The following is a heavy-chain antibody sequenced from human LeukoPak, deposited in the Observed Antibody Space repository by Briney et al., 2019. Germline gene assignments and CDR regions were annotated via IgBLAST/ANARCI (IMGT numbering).Heavy chain of an antibody. J-gene: IGHJ4*02. Sequence: GGSLRLSCVAYGLVFRNHWMSWVRQAPGKGLEWVSYITTSGRTIYYADSVKGRFTISSDNAKNSLYLQMNSLRAEDTAVYYCARGEDYGTNSFDYWGQGTLVTVSS. D-gene: IGHD4-17*01. CDR3: ARGEDYGTNSFDY. CDR2: ITTSGRTI. CDR1: GLVFRNHW. V-gene: IGHV3-48*04.